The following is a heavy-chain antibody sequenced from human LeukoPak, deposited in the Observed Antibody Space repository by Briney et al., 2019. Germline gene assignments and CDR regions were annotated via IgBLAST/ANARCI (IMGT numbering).Heavy chain of an antibody. CDR3: ARASHYDILTGYYN. CDR2: INPNSGGT. J-gene: IGHJ4*02. V-gene: IGHV1-2*02. D-gene: IGHD3-9*01. CDR1: GYTFTGYY. Sequence: ASVKVSCKASGYTFTGYYMHWVRQAPGQGLEWMGWINPNSGGTNYAQKFQGRVTMTRDTSISTAYMELSRLRSDDTAVYYCARASHYDILTGYYNWGQGTLVTVSS.